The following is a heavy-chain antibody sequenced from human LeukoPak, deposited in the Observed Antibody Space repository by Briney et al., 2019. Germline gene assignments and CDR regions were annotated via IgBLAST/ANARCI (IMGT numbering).Heavy chain of an antibody. CDR3: SRGLRFPDV. V-gene: IGHV3-49*03. D-gene: IGHD3-3*01. CDR2: IRTKTYAEAT. Sequence: GGSLRPSCTVSGYALTWFRQAPGKGLEWVGFIRTKTYAEATEYAASVKGRFTFSRDDSNSIAHLQMNSLKTEDTAVYYCSRGLRFPDVWGKGTTVTVSS. J-gene: IGHJ6*04. CDR1: GYA.